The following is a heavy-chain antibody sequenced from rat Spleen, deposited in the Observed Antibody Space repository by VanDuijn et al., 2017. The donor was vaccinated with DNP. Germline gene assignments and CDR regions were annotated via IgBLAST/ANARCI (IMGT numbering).Heavy chain of an antibody. CDR3: TTSILRVFDY. CDR2: ISTSGGNT. Sequence: EVQLVESGGGLVQPGRSLKLSCAASGFTFSNFDMAWVRQAPTKGLEWVASISTSGGNTYYPDSVKGRFTISRDNAKNTLYLQMNSLRSEDTATYYCTTSILRVFDYWGQGVMVTVSS. CDR1: GFTFSNFD. V-gene: IGHV5S13*01. D-gene: IGHD1-7*01. J-gene: IGHJ2*01.